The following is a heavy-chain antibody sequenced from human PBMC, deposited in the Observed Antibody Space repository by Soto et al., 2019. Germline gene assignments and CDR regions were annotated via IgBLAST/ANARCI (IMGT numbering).Heavy chain of an antibody. Sequence: QEQLAESGGGVVQPGTSLRLSCTASGFTFSSFGMNWVRQAPGKGLEWVALIWYDGSKEYYADSVKGRFTISRDDSKNTLYLQMDSLRAEDTAVYYCTREGTCGSGSNEAWFDPWGQGTLVTVSS. CDR3: TREGTCGSGSNEAWFDP. D-gene: IGHD6-25*01. CDR2: IWYDGSKE. J-gene: IGHJ5*02. V-gene: IGHV3-33*08. CDR1: GFTFSSFG.